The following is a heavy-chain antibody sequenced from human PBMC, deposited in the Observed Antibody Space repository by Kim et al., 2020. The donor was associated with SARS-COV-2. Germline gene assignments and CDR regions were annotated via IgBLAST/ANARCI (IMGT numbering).Heavy chain of an antibody. Sequence: ASVKVSCKTSGYTFTNYYMHWVRQAPGQGLQWVGLITPTGGSVTNTQRFPGRVTMTRDTSTSTVFMDLSNLRSDATAVYYCARETAAAGKTFDYWGQGTL. D-gene: IGHD6-13*01. J-gene: IGHJ4*02. CDR2: ITPTGGSV. CDR3: ARETAAAGKTFDY. CDR1: GYTFTNYY. V-gene: IGHV1-46*01.